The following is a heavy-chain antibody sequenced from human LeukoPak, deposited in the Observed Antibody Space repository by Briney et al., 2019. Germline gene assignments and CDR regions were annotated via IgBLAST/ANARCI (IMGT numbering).Heavy chain of an antibody. Sequence: SETLSLTCTASGGSISSYYWSWIRQPPGKGLEWIGYIYYSGSTNYNPSLKSRVTISVDTSKNQFSLKLSSVTAADTAVYYCARNSVDYFDYWGQGTLVTVSS. CDR3: ARNSVDYFDY. CDR2: IYYSGST. CDR1: GGSISSYY. V-gene: IGHV4-59*01. D-gene: IGHD2/OR15-2a*01. J-gene: IGHJ4*02.